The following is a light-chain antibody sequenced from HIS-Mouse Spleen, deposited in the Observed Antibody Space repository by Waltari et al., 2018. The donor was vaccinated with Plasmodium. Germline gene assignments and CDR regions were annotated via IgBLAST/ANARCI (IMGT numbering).Light chain of an antibody. V-gene: IGLV5-45*03. CDR3: MIWHSSAWV. J-gene: IGLJ3*02. CDR2: YKSDSDK. Sequence: QAVLSQPSSPSAFPGALASLTCTLRSGINVGTYRLYWYQQKPRSPPKYLLRYKSDSDKQQGSGVPSLFSGATDGSGSAVILLICGLQSGDDAAYYSMIWHSSAWVFGGGTKLTIL. CDR1: SGINVGTYR.